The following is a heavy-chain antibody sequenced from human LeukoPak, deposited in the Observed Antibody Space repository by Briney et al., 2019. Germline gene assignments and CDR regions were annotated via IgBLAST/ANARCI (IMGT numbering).Heavy chain of an antibody. J-gene: IGHJ4*02. Sequence: ASVKVSCKASGYTFTSYGISWVRQAPGQGLEWMGWMSAYNGNTNYAQKLQGRVTMTTDTSTSTAYMELRSLRSDDTAVYYCARVRSGDYGDYDEDFFVDYWGQGTLVIVSS. CDR1: GYTFTSYG. CDR3: ARVRSGDYGDYDEDFFVDY. CDR2: MSAYNGNT. V-gene: IGHV1-18*01. D-gene: IGHD4-17*01.